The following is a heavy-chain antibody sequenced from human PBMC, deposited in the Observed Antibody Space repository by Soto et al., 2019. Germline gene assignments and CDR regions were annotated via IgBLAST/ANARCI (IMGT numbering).Heavy chain of an antibody. V-gene: IGHV1-18*01. J-gene: IGHJ4*02. D-gene: IGHD3-9*01. CDR1: GYTFTSYG. CDR3: ARAPPPATGYHTNFDY. Sequence: ASVKVSCKASGYTFTSYGISRVRQAPGQGLEWMGWISAYNGNTNYAQKLQGRVTMATDTSTSTAYMELRSLRSEDTAVYYCARAPPPATGYHTNFDYWGQGTLVTVSS. CDR2: ISAYNGNT.